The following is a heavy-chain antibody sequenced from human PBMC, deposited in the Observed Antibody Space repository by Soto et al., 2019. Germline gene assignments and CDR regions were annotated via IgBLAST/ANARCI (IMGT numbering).Heavy chain of an antibody. CDR1: GGTFSSYA. J-gene: IGHJ4*02. CDR3: ARSRGPTYYYDSSGYDFDY. V-gene: IGHV1-69*06. Sequence: SVKVSCKASGGTFSSYAVCWVRQAPGQGLEWMGGIIPIFGTTNYAQKFQDRVTITADKSTSTAYMELSSLRSEDTVVYYCARSRGPTYYYDSSGYDFDYWGQGTLVTVSS. D-gene: IGHD3-22*01. CDR2: IIPIFGTT.